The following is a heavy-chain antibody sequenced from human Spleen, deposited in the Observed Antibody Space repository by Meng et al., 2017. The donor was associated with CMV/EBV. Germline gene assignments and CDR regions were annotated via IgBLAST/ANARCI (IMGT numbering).Heavy chain of an antibody. CDR1: GFTFSSYW. CDR3: ARAGSTSYYNGMDV. CDR2: MSYDGSNE. Sequence: GGSLRLSCAASGFTFSSYWMHWVRQAPGKGLEWVAVMSYDGSNEYYADSVKGRFTISRDNSKNTLYLQMNSLRAEDTAVYYCARAGSTSYYNGMDVWGQGTTVTVSS. D-gene: IGHD1-26*01. V-gene: IGHV3-30*14. J-gene: IGHJ6*02.